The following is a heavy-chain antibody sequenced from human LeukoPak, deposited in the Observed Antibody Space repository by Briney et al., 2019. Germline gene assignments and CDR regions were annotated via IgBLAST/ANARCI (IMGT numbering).Heavy chain of an antibody. J-gene: IGHJ4*02. V-gene: IGHV3-23*01. CDR2: IGSSGSTT. CDR3: AKIVAGLDY. Sequence: GGSLRLSCAASGFIFSNYGMSWVRQAPGKGLEWVSAIGSSGSTTYYADSVKGRFTISRDNSKNTLYLQMNSLRAENTAVYYCAKIVAGLDYWGQGTLVTVSS. D-gene: IGHD2-15*01. CDR1: GFIFSNYG.